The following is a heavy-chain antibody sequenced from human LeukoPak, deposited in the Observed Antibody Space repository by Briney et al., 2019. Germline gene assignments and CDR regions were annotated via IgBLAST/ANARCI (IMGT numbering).Heavy chain of an antibody. Sequence: GGSLRLSCAASGFTFSDYNMNWVRQAPGKGLEWVSYITNGGSTIHHADSVKGRFTISRDNAKKTLYLQMNSLRAEGTAVYYCARSIGLTGGGVDVWGQGTTVTVSS. CDR2: ITNGGSTI. D-gene: IGHD3-9*01. J-gene: IGHJ6*02. CDR3: ARSIGLTGGGVDV. V-gene: IGHV3-11*01. CDR1: GFTFSDYN.